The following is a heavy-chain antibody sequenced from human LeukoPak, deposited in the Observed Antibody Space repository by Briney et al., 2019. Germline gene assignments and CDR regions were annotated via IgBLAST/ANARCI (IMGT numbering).Heavy chain of an antibody. Sequence: GSSVKVSCKASGGTFSSYTISWVRQAPGQGLEWMGRIIPILGIANYAQKFQGRVTITADKSTSTAYMELSSLRSEDTAVYYCARDGNDYGDYVPGYNWFDPWGQGTLVTVSS. CDR2: IIPILGIA. CDR1: GGTFSSYT. CDR3: ARDGNDYGDYVPGYNWFDP. J-gene: IGHJ5*02. D-gene: IGHD4-17*01. V-gene: IGHV1-69*04.